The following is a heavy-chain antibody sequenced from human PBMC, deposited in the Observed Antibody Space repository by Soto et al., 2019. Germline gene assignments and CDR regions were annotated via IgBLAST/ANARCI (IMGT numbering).Heavy chain of an antibody. Sequence: PGGSLRLSCAASGFTFRSYGMHWVRQAPGKGLEWVAVISNDGSNKYYADSVKGRFTISRDNSKDTLYLQMNSLRADDTAVYYCAKDQGDSSGYSNWFDPWGQGT. V-gene: IGHV3-30*18. CDR3: AKDQGDSSGYSNWFDP. CDR1: GFTFRSYG. D-gene: IGHD3-22*01. CDR2: ISNDGSNK. J-gene: IGHJ5*02.